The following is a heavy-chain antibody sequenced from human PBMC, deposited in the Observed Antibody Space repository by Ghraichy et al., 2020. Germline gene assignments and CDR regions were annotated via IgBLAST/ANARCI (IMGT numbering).Heavy chain of an antibody. V-gene: IGHV4-4*02. CDR2: IYHSGST. CDR3: ARAMIVDHNWFDP. CDR1: GGSISSSNW. Sequence: SETLSLTCAVSGGSISSSNWWSWVRQPPGKGLEWIGEIYHSGSTNYNQSLKSRVTISVDKSKNQFSLKLSSVTAADTAVYCARAMIVDHNWFDPWGQGTLVTVSS. J-gene: IGHJ5*02. D-gene: IGHD3-22*01.